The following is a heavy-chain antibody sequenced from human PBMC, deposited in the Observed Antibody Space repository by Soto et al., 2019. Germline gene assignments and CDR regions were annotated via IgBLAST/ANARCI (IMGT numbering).Heavy chain of an antibody. J-gene: IGHJ4*02. CDR3: ATARYDYVWGSYRYYFDY. CDR2: FDPEDGET. CDR1: GYTLTELS. Sequence: ALVKVSCKVSGYTLTELSMHWVRQAPGKGLEWMGGFDPEDGETIYAQKFQGRVTMTEDTSTDTAYMELSSLRSEDTAVYYCATARYDYVWGSYRYYFDYWGQGTLVTVSS. D-gene: IGHD3-16*02. V-gene: IGHV1-24*01.